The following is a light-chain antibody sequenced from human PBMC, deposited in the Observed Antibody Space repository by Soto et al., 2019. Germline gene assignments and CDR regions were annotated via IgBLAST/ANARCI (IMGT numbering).Light chain of an antibody. J-gene: IGLJ3*02. CDR3: AAWDDSLSAWL. Sequence: QPVLTQPPSASGTPGQRVTISCSGSTPNIGRSYVYWYQQFPGTAPKLLIYRDNQRPSGVPDRFSGSKSGSSASLAVSGLRPEDEADYFCAAWDDSLSAWLFGGGTKLTVL. CDR2: RDN. CDR1: TPNIGRSY. V-gene: IGLV1-47*01.